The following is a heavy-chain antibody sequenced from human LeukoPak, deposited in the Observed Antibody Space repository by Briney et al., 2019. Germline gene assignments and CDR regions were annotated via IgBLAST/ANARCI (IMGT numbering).Heavy chain of an antibody. CDR3: ALLAVASDFDY. J-gene: IGHJ4*02. V-gene: IGHV3-48*03. CDR1: GFPFSFYE. Sequence: PGGSLRLSCAVSGFPFSFYEMTWVRQAPGKGLEWVSNIGSSGTTTHYADSVKGRFSISRDNAKNSLYLRMNSLRVEDTAVYYCALLAVASDFDYWGQGALVTVSS. CDR2: IGSSGTTT. D-gene: IGHD6-19*01.